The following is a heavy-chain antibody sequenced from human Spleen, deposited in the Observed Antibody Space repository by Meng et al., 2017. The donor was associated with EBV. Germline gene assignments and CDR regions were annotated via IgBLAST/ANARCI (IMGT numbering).Heavy chain of an antibody. CDR3: ARDKMYDYDNSGFLYDY. Sequence: QVQLVESGGGVVKPGGSLRLSWAXSGFSFSDYYMTWIRQAPGKGLEWVSFISSSGITIYYADSVKGRLTISRDNAKNSLYLQMNDLRAEDTAVYYCARDKMYDYDNSGFLYDYWGQGTLVTVSS. J-gene: IGHJ4*02. D-gene: IGHD3-22*01. CDR1: GFSFSDYY. CDR2: ISSSGITI. V-gene: IGHV3-11*01.